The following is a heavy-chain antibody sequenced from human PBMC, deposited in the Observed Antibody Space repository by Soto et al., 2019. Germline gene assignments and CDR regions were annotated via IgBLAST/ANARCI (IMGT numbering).Heavy chain of an antibody. CDR2: IYSGGST. V-gene: IGHV3-53*01. Sequence: EVQLVESGGGLIQPGGSLRLSCAASGFTVSSNYMSCVRQAPGKGLEWVSVIYSGGSTYYADSVKGRFTISRDNSKNTLYLQMNRLRAEDKAVYYCGRGSDYYYAEEWGQGTLVTVSS. D-gene: IGHD3-22*01. CDR3: GRGSDYYYAEE. J-gene: IGHJ4*02. CDR1: GFTVSSNY.